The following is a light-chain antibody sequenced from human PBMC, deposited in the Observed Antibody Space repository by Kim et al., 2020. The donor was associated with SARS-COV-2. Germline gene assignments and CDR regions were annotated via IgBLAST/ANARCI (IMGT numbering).Light chain of an antibody. J-gene: IGKJ1*01. CDR3: QQYYASPWT. CDR2: WAS. V-gene: IGKV4-1*01. CDR1: QNVLLSSINVNY. Sequence: ATINCNSSQNVLLSSINVNYVAWYQQKPGQPPKLLVYWASTRESGVPDRFSGSGSGTDFTLTISSLQAEDVAVYYCQQYYASPWTFGQGTKVDIK.